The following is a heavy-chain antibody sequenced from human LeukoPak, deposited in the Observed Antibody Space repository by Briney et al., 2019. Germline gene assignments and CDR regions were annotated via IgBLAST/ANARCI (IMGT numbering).Heavy chain of an antibody. V-gene: IGHV1-8*03. CDR2: MNPNSGNT. Sequence: ASVKVSCKASGYTFTSYDINWVRQATGQGLEWMGWMNPNSGNTGYAQKFQGRVTITRNNSISTVYLELSSLRSEDTAVYYCARGAYYMDVWGKGTTVTVSS. CDR1: GYTFTSYD. J-gene: IGHJ6*03. CDR3: ARGAYYMDV.